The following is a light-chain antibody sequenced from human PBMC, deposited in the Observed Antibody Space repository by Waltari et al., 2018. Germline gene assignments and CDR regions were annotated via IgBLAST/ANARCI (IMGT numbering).Light chain of an antibody. J-gene: IGLJ1*01. Sequence: QSALTQPASVSGSPGQSITISCSGTDSDVGAYDFVSWYQQHPGKAPHLIIYEVRNRPSGSSNRFSASKYGNTASLTISGLQAEDEADYYCSSYTTSSAPGVFGTGTRVTVL. CDR2: EVR. V-gene: IGLV2-14*01. CDR1: DSDVGAYDF. CDR3: SSYTTSSAPGV.